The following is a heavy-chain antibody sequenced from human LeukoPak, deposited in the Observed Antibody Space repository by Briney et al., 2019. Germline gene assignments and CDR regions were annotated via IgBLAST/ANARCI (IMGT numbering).Heavy chain of an antibody. V-gene: IGHV1-2*02. CDR2: INPNSSGT. Sequence: ASVKVSCKASGYTFTGYYMHWVRQAPGQGLEWMGWINPNSSGTNYAQKFQGRVTMTRDTSISTAYMELSRLRSDDTAVYYCARSGSSGWYYLFDYWGQGTLVTVSS. D-gene: IGHD6-19*01. CDR1: GYTFTGYY. J-gene: IGHJ4*02. CDR3: ARSGSSGWYYLFDY.